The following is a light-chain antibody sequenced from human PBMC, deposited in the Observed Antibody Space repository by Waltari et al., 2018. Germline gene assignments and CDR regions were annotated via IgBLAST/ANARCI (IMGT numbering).Light chain of an antibody. J-gene: IGLJ1*01. CDR2: DVT. CDR3: SSFRSDHTYV. V-gene: IGLV2-14*03. CDR1: TSDVGGYNF. Sequence: QSVLAQPASVSGSPGQSIAISCTGTTSDVGGYNFVSWYQQHPGKAPKLLIYDVTNRPSGVSYRFSGSKSGNTASLTISGLQAEDEADYYCSSFRSDHTYVFGSGTEVTVL.